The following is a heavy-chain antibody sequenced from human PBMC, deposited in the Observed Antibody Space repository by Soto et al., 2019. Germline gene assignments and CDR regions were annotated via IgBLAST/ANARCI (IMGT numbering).Heavy chain of an antibody. CDR3: AKEDGYNYFDY. V-gene: IGHV3-23*01. Sequence: SGGSLRLSCAASGFTFSSYAMSWVRQAPGKGLEWVSGISGSGGSTNYADSVKGRYTIPRDKSKNTLYLQMNSLRAEDTAVYYCAKEDGYNYFDYWGQGTLVTVSS. CDR2: ISGSGGST. J-gene: IGHJ4*02. CDR1: GFTFSSYA. D-gene: IGHD5-12*01.